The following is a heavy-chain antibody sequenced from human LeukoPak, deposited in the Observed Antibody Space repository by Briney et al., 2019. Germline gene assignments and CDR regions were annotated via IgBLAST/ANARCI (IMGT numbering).Heavy chain of an antibody. CDR2: IYHSGST. V-gene: IGHV4-38-2*02. Sequence: SSETLSLTCTVSGYSISSGYYWGWIRQPPGKGLEWIGSIYHSGSTYYNPSLKSRVTISVDTSKNQFSLKLSSVTAADTAVYYCARDLGIAARPDYWGQGTLVTVSS. CDR1: GYSISSGYY. D-gene: IGHD6-6*01. J-gene: IGHJ4*02. CDR3: ARDLGIAARPDY.